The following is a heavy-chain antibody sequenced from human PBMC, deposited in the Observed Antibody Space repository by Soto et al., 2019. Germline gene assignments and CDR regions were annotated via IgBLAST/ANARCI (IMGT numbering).Heavy chain of an antibody. CDR3: ATPIVAFY. J-gene: IGHJ4*02. D-gene: IGHD5-12*01. CDR1: GYTFTSYA. CDR2: INAGNGNT. V-gene: IGHV1-3*01. Sequence: QVQLVQSGAEVKKPGASVKVSCKASGYTFTSYAIHWVRQAPGQRLEWMGWINAGNGNTKYSQKFQVRVIITRDTSEGTAYMELRSLRSEDTAVYYCATPIVAFYWGQGTLVTVSS.